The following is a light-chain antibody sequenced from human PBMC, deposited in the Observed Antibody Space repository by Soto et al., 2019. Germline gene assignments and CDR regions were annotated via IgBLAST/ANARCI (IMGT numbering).Light chain of an antibody. J-gene: IGLJ2*01. CDR3: GSYTTTTTLV. CDR2: EVN. CDR1: SRDIGGYNF. V-gene: IGLV2-14*01. Sequence: QSALTQPASVSGSPGQSITISCTGTSRDIGGYNFVSWYQQHPGKAPKLMIYEVNNRPSGVSNRFSGSKSGNTASLAISGLQAEDEAVYFCGSYTTTTTLVFGGGTKVTVL.